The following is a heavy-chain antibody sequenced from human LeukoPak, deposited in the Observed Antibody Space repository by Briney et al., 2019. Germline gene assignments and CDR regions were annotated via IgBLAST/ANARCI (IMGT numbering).Heavy chain of an antibody. Sequence: GGSLRLSCAASAFTFSIYGMHWVRQAPGKGLEWVAFIRYDGSNKYYADSVKGRFTISRDNSKNTLYLQMNSLRAEDTAVYYCAKNGVSGYGSGSYYIDYWGQGTLVTVSS. J-gene: IGHJ4*02. CDR2: IRYDGSNK. CDR1: AFTFSIYG. CDR3: AKNGVSGYGSGSYYIDY. D-gene: IGHD3-10*01. V-gene: IGHV3-30*02.